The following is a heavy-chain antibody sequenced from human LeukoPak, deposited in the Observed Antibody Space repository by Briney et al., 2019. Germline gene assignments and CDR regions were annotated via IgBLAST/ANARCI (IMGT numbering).Heavy chain of an antibody. Sequence: SETLSLTCTVSGGSITTSYHCWGWIRQPPGKGLEWIGSIDYRERTTYNPSLKSRVTISADTSRNQFSLKLSSVTARDTAVYYCASYVSRTMRDSWGQGTLVSVSS. J-gene: IGHJ4*02. CDR1: GGSITTSYHC. CDR3: ASYVSRTMRDS. V-gene: IGHV4-39*01. CDR2: IDYRERT. D-gene: IGHD3-16*01.